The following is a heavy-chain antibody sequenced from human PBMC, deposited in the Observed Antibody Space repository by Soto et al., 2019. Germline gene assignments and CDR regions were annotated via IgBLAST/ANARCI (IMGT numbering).Heavy chain of an antibody. J-gene: IGHJ6*04. V-gene: IGHV3-33*01. CDR3: ARAGYCSSTSCYYYYGMRV. CDR1: GFTFSSYG. Sequence: PGVSLRLSCAASGFTFSSYGMHWVRQAPGKGLESVAVICYAGSNKYYADSVKGRFTISRDNSKNTLYLQMNSLRAEDTAVYYCARAGYCSSTSCYYYYGMRVWGTGSTVPVSP. CDR2: ICYAGSNK. D-gene: IGHD2-2*03.